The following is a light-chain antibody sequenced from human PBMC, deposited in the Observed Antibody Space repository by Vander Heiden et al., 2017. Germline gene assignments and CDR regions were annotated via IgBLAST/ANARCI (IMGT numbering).Light chain of an antibody. V-gene: IGLV3-21*03. J-gene: IGLJ2*01. CDR3: QVRDSSNDHVI. CDR2: DDS. Sequence: SSVLTPPPSVSVAPGKTARITCGANNIEVKSVHWYQHKPGQAPVLFVYDDSNRPSGIPERFSGANSGNTATLTISRVEAGEEADYYCQVRDSSNDHVIFGGGTKLTVL. CDR1: NIEVKS.